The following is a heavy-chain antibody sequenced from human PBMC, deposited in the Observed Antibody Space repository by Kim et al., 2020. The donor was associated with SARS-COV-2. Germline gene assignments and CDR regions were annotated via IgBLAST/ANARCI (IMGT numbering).Heavy chain of an antibody. J-gene: IGHJ4*02. CDR2: IYHSGST. V-gene: IGHV4-30-2*01. CDR1: GGSISSGGYS. D-gene: IGHD3-22*01. CDR3: ARERYDSSGYGSIDY. Sequence: SETLSLTCAVSGGSISSGGYSWSWIRQPPGKGLEWIGYIYHSGSTYYNPSLKSRVTISVDRSKNQFSLKLSSVTAADTAVYYCARERYDSSGYGSIDYWGQGTLVTVSS.